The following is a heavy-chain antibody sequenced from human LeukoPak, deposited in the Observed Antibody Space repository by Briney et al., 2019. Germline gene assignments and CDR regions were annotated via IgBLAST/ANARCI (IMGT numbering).Heavy chain of an antibody. V-gene: IGHV3-9*01. J-gene: IGHJ2*01. CDR1: GFTFDDYA. Sequence: PGGSLRLSCAASGFTFDDYAMHWVRQAPGKGLEWVSGISWNSGSIGYADSVKGRFTISRDNAENSLYLQMNSLRAEDAALYYCAKVAPYYYDSSGYPNWYFDLWGRGTLVTVSS. CDR2: ISWNSGSI. D-gene: IGHD3-22*01. CDR3: AKVAPYYYDSSGYPNWYFDL.